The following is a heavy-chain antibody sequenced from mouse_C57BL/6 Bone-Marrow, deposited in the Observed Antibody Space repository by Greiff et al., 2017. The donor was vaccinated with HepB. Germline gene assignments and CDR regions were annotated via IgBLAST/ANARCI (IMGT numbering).Heavy chain of an antibody. V-gene: IGHV5-4*01. CDR1: GFTFSSYA. D-gene: IGHD2-5*01. CDR3: ARDRDYYSTRDY. J-gene: IGHJ2*01. CDR2: ISDGGSYT. Sequence: EVQVVESGGGLVKPGGSLKLSCAASGFTFSSYAMSWVRQTPEKRLEWVATISDGGSYTDYPDNVKGRFTISRDNAKNNLYLQMSHLKSEDTAMYYCARDRDYYSTRDYWGQGTTLTVSS.